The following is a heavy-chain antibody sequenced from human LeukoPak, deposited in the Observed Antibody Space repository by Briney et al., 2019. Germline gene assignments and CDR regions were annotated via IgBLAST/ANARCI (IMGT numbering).Heavy chain of an antibody. CDR1: GFSLSSRGGG. V-gene: IGHV2-5*02. Sequence: SGPTRLNPTQTLTLTYTFCGFSLSSRGGGGGGIRQPPGKALEWLTLSYWDDDKRYSPSLKSRLTITKPTSKHQVVLTLTNMDPVDTGTYYCAHSGTVTSPHDAFDVWGQGTMVTVSS. CDR2: SYWDDDK. J-gene: IGHJ3*01. D-gene: IGHD4-17*01. CDR3: AHSGTVTSPHDAFDV.